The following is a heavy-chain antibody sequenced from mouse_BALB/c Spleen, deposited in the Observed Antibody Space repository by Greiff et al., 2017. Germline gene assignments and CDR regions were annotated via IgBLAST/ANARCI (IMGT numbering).Heavy chain of an antibody. V-gene: IGHV5-17*02. D-gene: IGHD2-1*01. J-gene: IGHJ4*01. CDR2: ISSGSSTI. CDR3: AGGNFLMDY. Sequence: EVKLVESGGGLVQPGGSRKLSCAASGFTFSSFGMHWVRQAPEKGLEWVAYISSGSSTIYYADTVKGRFTISRDNPKNTLFLQMTSLRSEDTAMYYCAGGNFLMDYWGQGTSVTVSS. CDR1: GFTFSSFG.